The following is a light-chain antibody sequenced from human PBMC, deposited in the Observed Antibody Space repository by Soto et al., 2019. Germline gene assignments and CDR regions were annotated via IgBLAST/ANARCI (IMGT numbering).Light chain of an antibody. V-gene: IGLV2-14*03. CDR1: SSDVGAYDY. J-gene: IGLJ3*02. CDR3: SSYTDNNTPM. Sequence: QPASVSGSPGQSITISCTGTSSDVGAYDYVSWYQQHPGKAPKLMIYNVNDRPSGVSNRFSGSKSGNTASLSISGLRAEDEADYYCSSYTDNNTPMFGGGTKLTVL. CDR2: NVN.